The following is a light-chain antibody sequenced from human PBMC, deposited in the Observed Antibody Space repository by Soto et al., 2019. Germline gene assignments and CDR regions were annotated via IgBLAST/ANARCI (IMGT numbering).Light chain of an antibody. V-gene: IGKV1-33*01. J-gene: IGKJ3*01. CDR3: QQYISVPFT. CDR1: QDISNY. Sequence: DIQMTQSPSSLSASVGDRVTISCQASQDISNYLNWFQHKRGKAPKLLIYDASNLETGVPSRFSGSRSGTHFTFTISGLQPEDFATYYCQQYISVPFTFGPGTEVDI. CDR2: DAS.